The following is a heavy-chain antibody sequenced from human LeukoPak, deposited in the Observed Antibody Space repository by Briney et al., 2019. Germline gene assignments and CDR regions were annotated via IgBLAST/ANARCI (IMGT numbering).Heavy chain of an antibody. Sequence: GASVKVSCKASGYTFIAYGLHWVRQAPGQRPEWMGWINAGNGDTKYSQNFQGRVTITGDASATTAYKELSSLRSEDTAVYFCARGGRLLWFGEFDYWGQGTLVTVSS. V-gene: IGHV1-3*01. CDR2: INAGNGDT. CDR3: ARGGRLLWFGEFDY. J-gene: IGHJ4*02. CDR1: GYTFIAYG. D-gene: IGHD3-10*01.